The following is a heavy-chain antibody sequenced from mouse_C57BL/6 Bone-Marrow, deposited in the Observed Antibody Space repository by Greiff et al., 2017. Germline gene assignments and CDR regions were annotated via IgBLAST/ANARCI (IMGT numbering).Heavy chain of an antibody. D-gene: IGHD1-1*01. Sequence: EVMLVESGGGLVQPGGSMKLSCAASGFTFSDAWMDWVRQSPEKGLEWVAEIRNKANNHATYYAESVKGRFTISRDDSKSSVYLQMNSLRAEDTGIYYCTRTPYYYGSSPWYFDVWGTGTTVTVSS. CDR1: GFTFSDAW. CDR3: TRTPYYYGSSPWYFDV. V-gene: IGHV6-6*01. CDR2: IRNKANNHAT. J-gene: IGHJ1*03.